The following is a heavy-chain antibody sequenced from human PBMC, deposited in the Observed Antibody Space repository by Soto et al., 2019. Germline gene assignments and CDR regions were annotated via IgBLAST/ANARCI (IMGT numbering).Heavy chain of an antibody. CDR1: GYTVTSYA. Sequence: ASLKCCCTSSGYTVTSYAMHLVRQAPGQGLEWMGWINPNSGGTNYAQKFQGRVTMTRDTSISTAYMELSSLTSDDTAMYYCARRSSGWSDYWGQGTLVTVSS. D-gene: IGHD6-19*01. CDR3: ARRSSGWSDY. CDR2: INPNSGGT. V-gene: IGHV1-2*02. J-gene: IGHJ4*02.